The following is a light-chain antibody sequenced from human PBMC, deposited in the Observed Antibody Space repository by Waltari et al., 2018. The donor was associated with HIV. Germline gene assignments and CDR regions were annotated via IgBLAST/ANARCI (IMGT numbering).Light chain of an antibody. Sequence: DVVLTQSPLSLPVTLGQPASISCGSSQGLVYTDGKTYLTWFQQRPGQSPRRLIYKVSNRDSRAPDRFSGSGSGTNFTLTISRVEAEDVGLYYCMQGTHWPHTFGQGTELEI. CDR2: KVS. V-gene: IGKV2-30*01. J-gene: IGKJ2*01. CDR3: MQGTHWPHT. CDR1: QGLVYTDGKTY.